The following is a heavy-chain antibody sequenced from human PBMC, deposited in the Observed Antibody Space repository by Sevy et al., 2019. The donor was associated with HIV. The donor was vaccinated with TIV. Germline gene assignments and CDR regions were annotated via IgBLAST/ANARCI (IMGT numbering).Heavy chain of an antibody. J-gene: IGHJ5*02. D-gene: IGHD2-2*01. CDR1: DGSFSGYD. CDR3: ARSPPVVVVPGAPSWFDP. V-gene: IGHV4-34*01. CDR2: INESGIT. Sequence: SETLSLTCALHDGSFSGYDWNWIRQLPGKGLEWIGEINESGITYYNPSLKSRVTISVDTSKKQFSLMLNSVTAVDSAVYFCARSPPVVVVPGAPSWFDPWGQGTLVTVSS.